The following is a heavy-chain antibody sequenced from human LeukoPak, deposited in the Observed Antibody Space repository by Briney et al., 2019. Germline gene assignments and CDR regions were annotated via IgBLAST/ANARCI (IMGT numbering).Heavy chain of an antibody. V-gene: IGHV4-4*07. J-gene: IGHJ4*02. CDR3: ATTTYYYDSSGYYFLDY. D-gene: IGHD3-22*01. Sequence: SETPSLTCTVSGDSIGSYYWSWIRQPAGKGLEWIGRIDTSGSTNYNPSLKSRVTMSVDTSKNQFSLELSSVTAADTAVYYCATTTYYYDSSGYYFLDYWGQGTLVTVPS. CDR2: IDTSGST. CDR1: GDSIGSYY.